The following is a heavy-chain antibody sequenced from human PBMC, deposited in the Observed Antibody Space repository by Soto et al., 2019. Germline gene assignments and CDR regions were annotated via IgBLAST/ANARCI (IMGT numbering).Heavy chain of an antibody. CDR2: LSRGGGTT. J-gene: IGHJ3*01. Sequence: GGSLRLSCASSGFTFSSHGMSLVRQAPGKGLEWIAGLSRGGGTTYYADSVKGRFTISRDNSKNTLDLIMNSLKVEDTALYYCAKDGQYRTDGFDVWGQGTMVTVSS. CDR1: GFTFSSHG. CDR3: AKDGQYRTDGFDV. V-gene: IGHV3-23*01. D-gene: IGHD6-6*01.